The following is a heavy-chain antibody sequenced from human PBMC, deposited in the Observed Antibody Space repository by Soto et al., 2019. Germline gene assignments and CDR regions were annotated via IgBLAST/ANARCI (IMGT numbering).Heavy chain of an antibody. CDR1: GGSVSSGDHA. CDR2: YSRSV. V-gene: IGHV4-61*08. J-gene: IGHJ4*02. Sequence: QMQLQESGPGLVKPSETLSLNCVVSGGSVSSGDHAWGWIRQPPGKGLEWIGYSRSVNYNPSLRSRAPISVDPATTQSSLKLRSVTAADTAVYYCGRHNWGSIHYWGQGTQVTVSS. CDR3: GRHNWGSIHY. D-gene: IGHD7-27*01.